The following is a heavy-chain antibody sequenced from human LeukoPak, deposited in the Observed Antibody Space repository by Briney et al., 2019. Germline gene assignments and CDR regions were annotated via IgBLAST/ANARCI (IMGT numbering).Heavy chain of an antibody. CDR3: ARHGVGGGVVPAAYYFDY. D-gene: IGHD2-2*01. CDR2: IYYSGST. CDR1: GGSISSYY. J-gene: IGHJ4*02. Sequence: SETLSLTCTVSGGSISSYYWSWIRQPPGKGLEWIGYIYYSGSTNYNPSLKSRVTISVDTSKNQFSLKLSSVTAADTAVYYCARHGVGGGVVPAAYYFDYWGQGTLVTVSS. V-gene: IGHV4-59*08.